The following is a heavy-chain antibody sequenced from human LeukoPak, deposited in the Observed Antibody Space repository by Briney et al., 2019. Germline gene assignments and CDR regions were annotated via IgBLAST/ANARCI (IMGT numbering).Heavy chain of an antibody. CDR2: ISYDGSGQ. J-gene: IGHJ6*02. V-gene: IGHV3-30*18. CDR3: AKDQRTMTRRMDV. D-gene: IGHD6-25*01. CDR1: AFTFRSYG. Sequence: GGSLRLSCVASAFTFRSYGMHWVRQAPGKGLEWVAVISYDGSGQYYADSLKGRFTISRDNSKNTLYLQMNSLRVEDTAVYYCAKDQRTMTRRMDVWGQGTTVTGSS.